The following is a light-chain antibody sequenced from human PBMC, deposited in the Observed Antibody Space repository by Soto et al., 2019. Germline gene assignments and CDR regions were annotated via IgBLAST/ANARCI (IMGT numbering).Light chain of an antibody. V-gene: IGKV3-20*01. CDR1: QSLSINS. CDR3: QQYDGSPLT. Sequence: EIVLTQSPGTLSLSPGERATLSCRASQSLSINSLAWYQQKPGQSPRLLVYGASTRDTGNPDRFRGSGSGTDFALTISSLEPEDFAMYYCQQYDGSPLTFCPGTKVDIK. CDR2: GAS. J-gene: IGKJ3*01.